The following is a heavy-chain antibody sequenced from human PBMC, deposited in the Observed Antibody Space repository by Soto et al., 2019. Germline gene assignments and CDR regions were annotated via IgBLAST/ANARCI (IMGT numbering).Heavy chain of an antibody. CDR3: AKDKERRTLDY. CDR1: GFSFSSYG. Sequence: QVQMVESGGGVVQPGRCLRLSCAASGFSFSSYGMHWVRQARGKGLEWVAVISYDGSNKYYADSVKGRFTISRDNSKNTLYLQMNSLRAEDTAVYYCAKDKERRTLDYWGQGTLVTVSS. J-gene: IGHJ4*02. CDR2: ISYDGSNK. V-gene: IGHV3-30*18.